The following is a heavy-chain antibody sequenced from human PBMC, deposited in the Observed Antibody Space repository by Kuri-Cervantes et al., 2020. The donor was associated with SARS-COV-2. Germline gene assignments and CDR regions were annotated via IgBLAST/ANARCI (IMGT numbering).Heavy chain of an antibody. J-gene: IGHJ4*02. V-gene: IGHV3-30-3*01. Sequence: GGSLRLSCAASGFTFSSYAMRWVRQAPGKGLEWVAVISYDGSNKYYADSVKVRFTISRDNSKNTLYLQMNSLRAEDTAVYYCARGRAARYFDYWDQGTLVTVSS. CDR1: GFTFSSYA. CDR3: ARGRAARYFDY. CDR2: ISYDGSNK. D-gene: IGHD6-6*01.